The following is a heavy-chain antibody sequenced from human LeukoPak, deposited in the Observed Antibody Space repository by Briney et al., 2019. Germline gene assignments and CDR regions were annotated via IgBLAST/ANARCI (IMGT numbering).Heavy chain of an antibody. CDR1: GGSISSYY. CDR2: ICYSGST. J-gene: IGHJ4*02. V-gene: IGHV4-59*12. CDR3: VKDRGNHVTDY. Sequence: SETLSLTCTVSGGSISSYYWGWIRQPPGKGLEWIGSICYSGSTYYNPSPMSRVTISVDTSKNQFSLKLSSVTAADTAVYYCVKDRGNHVTDYWGQGTLVTVSS. D-gene: IGHD1-14*01.